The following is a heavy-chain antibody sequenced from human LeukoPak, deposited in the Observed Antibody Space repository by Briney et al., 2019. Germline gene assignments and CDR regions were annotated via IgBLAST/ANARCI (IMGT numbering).Heavy chain of an antibody. V-gene: IGHV3-30-3*01. CDR2: ISYDGSNK. CDR3: ATPLGVAGTGSAFDI. CDR1: GFTFSSYA. D-gene: IGHD6-19*01. J-gene: IGHJ3*02. Sequence: GRSLRFSCAASGFTFSSYAMHWVRQAPGKGLEWVAVISYDGSNKYYADSVKGRFTISRDNSKNTLYLQMNSLRAEDTAVYYCATPLGVAGTGSAFDIWGQGTMVTVSS.